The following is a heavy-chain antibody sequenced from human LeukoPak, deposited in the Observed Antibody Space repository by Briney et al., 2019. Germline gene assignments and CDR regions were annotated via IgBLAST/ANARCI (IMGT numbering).Heavy chain of an antibody. V-gene: IGHV1-69*13. CDR1: GGTFSSYA. J-gene: IGHJ4*02. D-gene: IGHD3-10*01. CDR2: IIPIFGTA. Sequence: ASVKVSCKASGGTFSSYAISWVRQAPGQGLEWMGGIIPIFGTANYAQKFQGRVTITADESTNTAYMELSSLRSEDTAVYYCARGRFGLLWFGELERWGQGTLVTVSS. CDR3: ARGRFGLLWFGELER.